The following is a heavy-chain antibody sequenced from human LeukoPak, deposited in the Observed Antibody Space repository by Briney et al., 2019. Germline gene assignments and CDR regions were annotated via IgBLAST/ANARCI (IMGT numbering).Heavy chain of an antibody. J-gene: IGHJ4*02. V-gene: IGHV4-39*01. CDR3: ARRFRGGSYLGGEDDYFDS. CDR1: GGSISSSSYY. D-gene: IGHD1-26*01. CDR2: IYYSGST. Sequence: PSETLSLTCTVSGGSISSSSYYWGWIRQPPGKGLEWIGSIYYSGSTYYNPSLKSRVTISVDTSKNQFSLKLSSVTAADTAVYYCARRFRGGSYLGGEDDYFDSWGLGTLVTVSS.